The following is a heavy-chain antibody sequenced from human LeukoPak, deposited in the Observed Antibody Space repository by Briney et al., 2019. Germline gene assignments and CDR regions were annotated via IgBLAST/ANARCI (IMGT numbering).Heavy chain of an antibody. J-gene: IGHJ4*02. D-gene: IGHD3-10*01. CDR1: GGSISSYY. Sequence: SETLSLTCTVSGGSISSYYWSWIRQPPGKGLEWIGYTYYSGSTTYNPSLKSRVTISVDTSKNQFSLKLSSVTAADTAVYYCARAPHYYGSVYYFDYWGQGTLVTVSS. CDR3: ARAPHYYGSVYYFDY. CDR2: TYYSGST. V-gene: IGHV4-59*01.